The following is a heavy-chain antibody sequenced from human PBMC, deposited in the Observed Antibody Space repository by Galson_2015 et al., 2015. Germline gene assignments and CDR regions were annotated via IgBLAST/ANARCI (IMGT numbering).Heavy chain of an antibody. D-gene: IGHD6-13*01. CDR3: AISRCIAAAGGVRWFDP. J-gene: IGHJ5*01. Sequence: SETLSLTCTVSGGSISIYYWSWIRQPPGKGLEWIGYIYYSGSTNYNPSLKSRLTISADTSKNQFSLKLSSVTAADTAVYYCAISRCIAAAGGVRWFDPWGQGTLVTVSS. CDR1: GGSISIYY. CDR2: IYYSGST. V-gene: IGHV4-59*01.